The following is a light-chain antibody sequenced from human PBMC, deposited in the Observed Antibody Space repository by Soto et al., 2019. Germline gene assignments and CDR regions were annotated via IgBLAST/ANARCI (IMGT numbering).Light chain of an antibody. V-gene: IGKV1-12*01. CDR3: QQVNSFPPT. Sequence: IHMAHSPSSVSASVLYRVTISFLSSQGISIWLAWYQQKPGKAPKLLVYAASNLQRGVPSRFSGSGSGTHFTLTISSLQPEDFATYYCQQVNSFPPTFGGGTKVDIK. CDR2: AAS. CDR1: QGISIW. J-gene: IGKJ4*01.